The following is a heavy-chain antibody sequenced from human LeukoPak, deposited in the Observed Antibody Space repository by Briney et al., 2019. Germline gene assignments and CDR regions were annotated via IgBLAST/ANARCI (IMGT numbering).Heavy chain of an antibody. V-gene: IGHV3-30*03. Sequence: PGRSLRLSCEASGFTFATYGMHWVRQAPGKGPEWVAFISYDGGKKYYPDSVKGRFTISRDNSRNTLYLQMNSLKTEDTAVYYCTCGNYDFDYWGQGTLVTVSS. D-gene: IGHD1-26*01. CDR3: TCGNYDFDY. J-gene: IGHJ4*02. CDR1: GFTFATYG. CDR2: ISYDGGKK.